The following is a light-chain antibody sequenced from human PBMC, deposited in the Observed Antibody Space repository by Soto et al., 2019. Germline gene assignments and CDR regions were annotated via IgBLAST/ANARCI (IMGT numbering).Light chain of an antibody. CDR3: QQYISYSYT. V-gene: IGKV1-39*01. J-gene: IGKJ2*01. CDR2: GAS. CDR1: QSISSF. Sequence: DIQMTQSPSSLSASVGDRVTITCRASQSISSFLNWYQQKPGKAPNLLIYGASNLQSGVPSRFSGSGSGTDFTLTISSLQPDDFATYYCQQYISYSYTFGQGTKREI.